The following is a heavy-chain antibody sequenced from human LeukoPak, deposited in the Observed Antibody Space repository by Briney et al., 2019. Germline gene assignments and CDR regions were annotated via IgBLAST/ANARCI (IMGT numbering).Heavy chain of an antibody. CDR1: GFTFSSYG. J-gene: IGHJ4*02. CDR2: IWYDGSNK. Sequence: GGSLRLSCAASGFTFSSYGMHWVRQAPGKGLEWVAVIWYDGSNKYYADSVKGRFTISRDNSKNTLYLQMNSLRAEDTAVYYCAKDPGEKVATIGYWGQGTLVTVSS. V-gene: IGHV3-33*06. D-gene: IGHD5-24*01. CDR3: AKDPGEKVATIGY.